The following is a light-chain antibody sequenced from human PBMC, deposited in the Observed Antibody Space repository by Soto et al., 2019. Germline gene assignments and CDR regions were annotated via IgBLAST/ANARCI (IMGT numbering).Light chain of an antibody. V-gene: IGKV3-11*01. Sequence: EILMTQSPATLSVSPGERATLSCRASQSVGSSLSWYQQKPGQAPRLLIYDASNRATGIPARFSGSGSGTDFTLTISSLETEDFAVYYCQQRSNWPPITFGQGTRLEI. CDR2: DAS. J-gene: IGKJ5*01. CDR3: QQRSNWPPIT. CDR1: QSVGSS.